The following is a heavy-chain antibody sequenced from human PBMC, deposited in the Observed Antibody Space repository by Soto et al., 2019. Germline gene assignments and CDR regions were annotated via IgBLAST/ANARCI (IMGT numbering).Heavy chain of an antibody. Sequence: QVQLVQSGAEVKKPGSSVKVSCKASGGTFSSYAISWVRQAPGQGLEWMGGIIPIFGTANYAQKFQGRVTITAEESTSTAYMELSSLRSEDTAVYYCARVGYDFWSGSSVGLSSGMDVWGQGTTVTVSS. CDR1: GGTFSSYA. V-gene: IGHV1-69*01. CDR2: IIPIFGTA. J-gene: IGHJ6*02. D-gene: IGHD3-3*01. CDR3: ARVGYDFWSGSSVGLSSGMDV.